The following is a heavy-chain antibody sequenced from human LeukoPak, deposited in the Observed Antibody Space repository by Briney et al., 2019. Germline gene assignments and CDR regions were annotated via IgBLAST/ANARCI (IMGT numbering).Heavy chain of an antibody. D-gene: IGHD6-19*01. CDR3: AKDAARYSSGGGAYFDY. Sequence: PGGSLRLSCAASGFTFSSYGMHWVRQAPGKGLEWVAFIRYDGSNKYYADSVKGRFTISRDNSKNTLYLQMNSLRAEDTAVYYCAKDAARYSSGGGAYFDYWGQGTLVTVSS. J-gene: IGHJ4*02. CDR1: GFTFSSYG. CDR2: IRYDGSNK. V-gene: IGHV3-30*02.